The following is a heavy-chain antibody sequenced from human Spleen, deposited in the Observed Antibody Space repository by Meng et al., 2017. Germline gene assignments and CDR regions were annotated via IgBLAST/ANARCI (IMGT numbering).Heavy chain of an antibody. CDR2: ISGSGNNI. D-gene: IGHD3-10*01. CDR1: GLPFSSYA. V-gene: IGHV3-23*01. CDR3: AKDHNYYAMDV. J-gene: IGHJ6*02. Sequence: GESLKISYEVSGLPFSSYAVTWVRQPPGKGLEWVSTISGSGNNIYYADSVKGRFSISRDSSKRTVYLQMSSLSAGDTAAYFCAKDHNYYAMDVWGQGTTVTVSS.